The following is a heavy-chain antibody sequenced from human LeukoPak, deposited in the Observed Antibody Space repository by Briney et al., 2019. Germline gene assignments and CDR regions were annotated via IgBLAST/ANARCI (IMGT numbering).Heavy chain of an antibody. J-gene: IGHJ4*02. CDR1: GGSISSYY. V-gene: IGHV4-59*01. Sequence: SETLSLTCTVSGGSISSYYWSWIRQPPGKGLEWIGYIYYSGSTDYNPSLKSRVTISVDTSKNQFSLKLSSVTAADTAVYYCARMTTTHPDYWGQGTLVTVSS. CDR3: ARMTTTHPDY. CDR2: IYYSGST. D-gene: IGHD4-11*01.